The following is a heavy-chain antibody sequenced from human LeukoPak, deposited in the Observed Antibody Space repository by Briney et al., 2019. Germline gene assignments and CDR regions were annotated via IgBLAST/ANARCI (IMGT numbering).Heavy chain of an antibody. J-gene: IGHJ6*03. CDR3: ARDPAAGYYYYYMDV. CDR1: GFTFSRYW. Sequence: GGSLRLSCAASGFTFSRYWMSWVRQAPGKGLEWVANIKQDGSEKYYVDSVKGRFTIPRDNAKNSLYLQMNSLRAEDTAVYYCARDPAAGYYYYYMDVWGKGTTVTVSS. D-gene: IGHD6-13*01. CDR2: IKQDGSEK. V-gene: IGHV3-7*01.